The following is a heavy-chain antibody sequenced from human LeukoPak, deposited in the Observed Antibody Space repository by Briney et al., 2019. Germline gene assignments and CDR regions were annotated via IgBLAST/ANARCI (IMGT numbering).Heavy chain of an antibody. J-gene: IGHJ3*02. CDR2: IYYSGST. CDR1: GGSISSYN. V-gene: IGHV4-59*01. Sequence: SETLSLTCTVSGGSISSYNWSWIRQPPGKGLEWIGYIYYSGSTNYNPSLKSRVTISVDTSKNQFSLKLSSVTAADTAVYYCARDHDDAFDIWGQGTMVTVSS. CDR3: ARDHDDAFDI.